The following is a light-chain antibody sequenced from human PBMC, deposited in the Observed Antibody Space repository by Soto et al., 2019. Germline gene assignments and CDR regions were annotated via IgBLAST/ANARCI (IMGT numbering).Light chain of an antibody. CDR3: SSYTSSSTRGV. CDR1: SSDVGGYNY. J-gene: IGLJ1*01. CDR2: EVS. V-gene: IGLV2-14*01. Sequence: QSALTQPASVSGSPGQSITISCTGTSSDVGGYNYVSWYQQHPGKAPKLMIYEVSNRPSGVSNRFSGSKSGNTASLTISGLQAEDEADYYCSSYTSSSTRGVFGTGTNLTVL.